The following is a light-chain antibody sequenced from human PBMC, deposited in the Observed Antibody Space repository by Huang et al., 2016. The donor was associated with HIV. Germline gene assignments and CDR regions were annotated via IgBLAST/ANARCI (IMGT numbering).Light chain of an antibody. CDR1: QTISNY. J-gene: IGKJ1*01. CDR2: ASS. V-gene: IGKV1-39*01. CDR3: QQSYSTPWT. Sequence: DIQMTQSPSSLSTSVGDKVTITCRASQTISNYLNCYQHKPGKAPKLLIYASSSLQMWVPSRFSGSGSGTDFTLTISSLQPEDFATYYCQQSYSTPWTFGQGTKVEIK.